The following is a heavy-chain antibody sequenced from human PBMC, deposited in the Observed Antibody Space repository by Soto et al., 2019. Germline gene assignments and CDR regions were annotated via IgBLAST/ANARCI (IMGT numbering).Heavy chain of an antibody. Sequence: EGALRHPWAASGFSFGYYGMIWARQPSGKGLEWVPVMTCTGGSSYYADAVKGQFTVPRADSGNTRDLQMDSLRADDTAIYYCGKDSPIGVKLAGPTHWGRGT. CDR1: GFSFGYYG. V-gene: IGHV3-23*01. CDR3: GKDSPIGVKLAGPTH. J-gene: IGHJ4*02. D-gene: IGHD6-19*01. CDR2: MTCTGGSS.